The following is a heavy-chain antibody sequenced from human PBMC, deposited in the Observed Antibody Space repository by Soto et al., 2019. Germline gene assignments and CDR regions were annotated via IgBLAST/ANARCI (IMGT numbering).Heavy chain of an antibody. CDR1: GFTFSSYA. V-gene: IGHV3-23*01. J-gene: IGHJ4*02. D-gene: IGHD3-22*01. Sequence: GGSLRLSCAASGFTFSSYAMSWVRQAPGKGLEWVSAISGSGGSTYYADSVKARFTISRDNSKNTLYLQMNSLRAEDTAVYYCATPGRGYYYDSSGSLFFDYWGQGTLVTVSS. CDR2: ISGSGGST. CDR3: ATPGRGYYYDSSGSLFFDY.